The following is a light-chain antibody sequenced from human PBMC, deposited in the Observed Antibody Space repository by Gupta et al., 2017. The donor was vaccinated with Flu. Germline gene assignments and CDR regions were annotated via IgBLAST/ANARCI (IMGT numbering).Light chain of an antibody. CDR3: QQSDSTLLT. V-gene: IGKV1-39*01. Sequence: PAAVWGSVGDRGTSTWGARQNITSYLNWYQQKPGRAPNLLIDGASRLQSGVPSRFSGSGSGRDFTLTISRLQPEDFATYYCQQSDSTLLTFGEGTKVEIK. CDR1: QNITSY. CDR2: GAS. J-gene: IGKJ4*01.